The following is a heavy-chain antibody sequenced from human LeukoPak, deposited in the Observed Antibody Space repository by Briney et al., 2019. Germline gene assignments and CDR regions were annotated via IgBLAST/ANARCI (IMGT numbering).Heavy chain of an antibody. J-gene: IGHJ6*03. CDR2: IIPIFGTA. Sequence: ASVKVSCKASGGTFSSYAISWVRQAPGQGLEWMGGIIPIFGTANYAQKFQGRVTITTDESTSTAYMELSSLRSEDTAVYYCARVYSNYDLSYYYYMDVWGKGTTVTVSS. V-gene: IGHV1-69*05. CDR3: ARVYSNYDLSYYYYMDV. D-gene: IGHD4-11*01. CDR1: GGTFSSYA.